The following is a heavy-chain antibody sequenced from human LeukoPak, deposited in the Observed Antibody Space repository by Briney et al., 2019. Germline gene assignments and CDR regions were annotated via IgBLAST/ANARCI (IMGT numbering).Heavy chain of an antibody. Sequence: PSETLSLTCTVSGGSISSYYWSWIRQPAGKGLEWIGYIYYSGSTYYNPSLKSRVTISVDTSKNQFSLKLSSVTAADTAVYYCARGQGSYRYYPVYYFDYWGQGTLVTVSS. CDR3: ARGQGSYRYYPVYYFDY. J-gene: IGHJ4*02. V-gene: IGHV4-59*06. D-gene: IGHD3-16*02. CDR2: IYYSGST. CDR1: GGSISSYY.